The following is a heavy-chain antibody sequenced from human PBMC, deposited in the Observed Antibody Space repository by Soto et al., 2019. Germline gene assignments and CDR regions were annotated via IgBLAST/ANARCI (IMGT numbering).Heavy chain of an antibody. CDR3: VGDQDVHTPMVHGNY. CDR1: GITFSSYS. CDR2: ISSSKTT. Sequence: DVQLVESGGGLVQPGESPRLSCTASGITFSSYSMNWVRQAPGKGLEWLSYISSSKTTYADSVKGRFTISRDNAKNSVYLQMNSLRDEDTAVYYCVGDQDVHTPMVHGNYWGRGTRVTVSS. D-gene: IGHD5-18*01. V-gene: IGHV3-48*02. J-gene: IGHJ4*02.